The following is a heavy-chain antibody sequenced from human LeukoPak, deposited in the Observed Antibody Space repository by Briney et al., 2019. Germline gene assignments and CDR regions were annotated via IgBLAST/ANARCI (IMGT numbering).Heavy chain of an antibody. D-gene: IGHD3-3*01. V-gene: IGHV3-72*01. CDR3: TRDGRESGNTAFDI. CDR2: SRRKSQSYTT. J-gene: IGHJ3*02. CDR1: GLTLSDHI. Sequence: PGGSLRLSCTGSGLTLSDHIIDWLRQAPGKGLEWVGRSRRKSQSYTTGYAASVKDRFTISRDDSKNSLHLQMNSLKTEDTAVYFCTRDGRESGNTAFDIWGQGAMVTVSS.